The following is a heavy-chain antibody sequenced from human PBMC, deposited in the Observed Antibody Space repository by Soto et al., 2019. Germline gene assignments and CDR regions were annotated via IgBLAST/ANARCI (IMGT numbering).Heavy chain of an antibody. J-gene: IGHJ4*02. V-gene: IGHV3-48*02. Sequence: VQLVESGGGLVQPGGSLRLSCAASGFTFNIYSMNWVRQAPGKGLEWVSYISSGGTIYYADSVKGRFTISRDNAKNSLYLQMNSLRDADAAVQYCARDNGYFDYWGQGTLVTVSS. CDR1: GFTFNIYS. CDR3: ARDNGYFDY. CDR2: ISSGGTI.